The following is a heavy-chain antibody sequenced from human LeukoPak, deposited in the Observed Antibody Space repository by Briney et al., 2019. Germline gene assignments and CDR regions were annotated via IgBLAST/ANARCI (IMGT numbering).Heavy chain of an antibody. CDR3: AKDHGKARWLDPFDY. CDR1: GFTFSSYG. V-gene: IGHV3-23*01. CDR2: ISGSGGST. J-gene: IGHJ4*02. D-gene: IGHD6-19*01. Sequence: QPGGSLRLSCAASGFTFSSYGMSWVRQAPGKGLEWVSAISGSGGSTYYADSVKGRFTISRDNSKNTLYLQMNSLRAEDTAVYYCAKDHGKARWLDPFDYWGQGTLVTVSS.